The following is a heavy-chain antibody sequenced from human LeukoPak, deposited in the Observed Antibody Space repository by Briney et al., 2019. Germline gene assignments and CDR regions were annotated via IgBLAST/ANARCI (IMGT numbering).Heavy chain of an antibody. CDR2: ISGNGDDT. J-gene: IGHJ4*02. CDR3: AKPHYSGSGSYSREDY. D-gene: IGHD3-10*01. Sequence: GGSLRLSCAASGFTFSSYAMTWVRQAPGKGLECVSAISGNGDDTYYADSVKGRFTISRDSSKITVYLQMNSLRAEDTAVYYCAKPHYSGSGSYSREDYWGQGTLVTVSS. V-gene: IGHV3-23*01. CDR1: GFTFSSYA.